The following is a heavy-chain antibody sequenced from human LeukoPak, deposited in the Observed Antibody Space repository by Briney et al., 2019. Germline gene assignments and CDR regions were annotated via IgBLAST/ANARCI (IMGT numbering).Heavy chain of an antibody. CDR1: GFTFSSYA. J-gene: IGHJ4*02. CDR3: ARLNYYDGSGYYPDY. D-gene: IGHD3-22*01. CDR2: IRNRANSYIT. Sequence: PGGSLRLSCAASGFTFSSYAMTWVRQAPGGGLEWVGRIRNRANSYITKYAASVTGRFTISRDDSKNSMFLQMNSLKTEDTAVYYCARLNYYDGSGYYPDYWGQGTLVTVSS. V-gene: IGHV3-72*01.